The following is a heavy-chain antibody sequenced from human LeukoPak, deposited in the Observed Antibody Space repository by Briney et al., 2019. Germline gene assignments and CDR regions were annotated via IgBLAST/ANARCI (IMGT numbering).Heavy chain of an antibody. Sequence: PGGSLRLSCAASGFTLSHYGMHWVRQAPGKGLEWVAVISYDGSNKYYADSVKGRFTISRDNSKNTLYLQMNSLRAEDTAVYYCARDRYNQKPVRGGYYFDYWGQGTLVTVSS. D-gene: IGHD1-14*01. J-gene: IGHJ4*02. CDR1: GFTLSHYG. V-gene: IGHV3-30*19. CDR2: ISYDGSNK. CDR3: ARDRYNQKPVRGGYYFDY.